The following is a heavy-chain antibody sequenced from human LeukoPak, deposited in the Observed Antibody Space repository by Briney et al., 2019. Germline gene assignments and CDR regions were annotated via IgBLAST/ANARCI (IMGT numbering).Heavy chain of an antibody. V-gene: IGHV3-74*01. J-gene: IGHJ4*02. D-gene: IGHD7-27*01. CDR3: ARDLSWGGSDY. CDR1: GFSFSSYE. CDR2: INGGGSSI. Sequence: GGSLRLSCAASGFSFSSYEMNWVRQAPGKGLEWVSRINGGGSSISYADSVQGRFTISRDNAKNTLYLQMHSLRAEDTAVYYCARDLSWGGSDYWGQGTLVTVSS.